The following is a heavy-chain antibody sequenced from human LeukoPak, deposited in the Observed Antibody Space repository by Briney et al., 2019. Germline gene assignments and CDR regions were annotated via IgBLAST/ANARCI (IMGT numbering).Heavy chain of an antibody. V-gene: IGHV4-59*01. CDR1: GGSISSYY. D-gene: IGHD3-22*01. Sequence: SETLSLTCTVSGGSISSYYWSWIRQPPGKGLEWIGYIYYSGSTNYNPSLKSRVTISVDTSKNQFSLKLSSVTAADTAVYYCARENYYDSSGNDAFDIWGQRTMVTVSS. CDR3: ARENYYDSSGNDAFDI. J-gene: IGHJ3*02. CDR2: IYYSGST.